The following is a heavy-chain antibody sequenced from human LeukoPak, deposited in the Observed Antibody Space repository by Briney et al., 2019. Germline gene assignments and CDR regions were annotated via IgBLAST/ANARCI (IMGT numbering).Heavy chain of an antibody. CDR3: ARGYSGYDTPSYFDY. CDR2: IYYSGST. D-gene: IGHD5-12*01. Sequence: PSQTLSLTCTVSGGSICSGDYYWSWIRQSPGKGLEWLGYIYYSGSTYYNPSLKSRVTISVDTSKNQFSLKLSSVTAADTAVYYCARGYSGYDTPSYFDYWGQGTLVTVSS. V-gene: IGHV4-30-4*01. CDR1: GGSICSGDYY. J-gene: IGHJ4*02.